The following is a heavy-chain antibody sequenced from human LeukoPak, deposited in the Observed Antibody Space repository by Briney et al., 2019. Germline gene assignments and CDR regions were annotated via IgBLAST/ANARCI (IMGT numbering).Heavy chain of an antibody. CDR1: GGSFSGYY. CDR2: INHSGST. D-gene: IGHD2-15*01. Sequence: SETLSLTCAVYGGSFSGYYWSWIRQPPGKGLEWIGEINHSGSTNYNPSLKSRVTISVDTSKNQFSLKLSSVTAADTAVYYCARAYCSGGSCQRTKRGYSYGYGYWGQGTLVTVSS. J-gene: IGHJ4*02. V-gene: IGHV4-34*01. CDR3: ARAYCSGGSCQRTKRGYSYGYGY.